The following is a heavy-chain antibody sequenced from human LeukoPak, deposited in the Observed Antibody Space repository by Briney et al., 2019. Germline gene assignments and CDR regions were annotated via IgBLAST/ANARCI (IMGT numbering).Heavy chain of an antibody. J-gene: IGHJ4*02. Sequence: ASVKVSCKASGYTCTSYDINWVRQATGQGLEWMGWMNPNSGNTGYAQKFQGRVTMTRNTSISTAYMELSSLRSEDTAVYYCARASYSSGWYRYWGQGTLVTVSS. CDR3: ARASYSSGWYRY. CDR2: MNPNSGNT. D-gene: IGHD6-19*01. CDR1: GYTCTSYD. V-gene: IGHV1-8*01.